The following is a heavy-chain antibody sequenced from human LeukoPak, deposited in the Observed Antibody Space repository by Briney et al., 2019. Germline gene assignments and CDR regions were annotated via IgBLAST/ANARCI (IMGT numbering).Heavy chain of an antibody. Sequence: GGSLRLSCAASGFTFDDYGMNWVRQAPGKGLEWVSGINWNGGSTGYADSVKGRFTISRDNAKNSLYLQMNSLRAEDTAFYYCARDRNRGYNWNDGYFRHWGQGTLVTVSS. D-gene: IGHD1-20*01. CDR1: GFTFDDYG. J-gene: IGHJ1*01. CDR2: INWNGGST. CDR3: ARDRNRGYNWNDGYFRH. V-gene: IGHV3-20*04.